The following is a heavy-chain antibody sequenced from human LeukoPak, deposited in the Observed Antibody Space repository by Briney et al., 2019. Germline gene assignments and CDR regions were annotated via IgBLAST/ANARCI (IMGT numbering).Heavy chain of an antibody. CDR2: ISYDGSNK. D-gene: IGHD3-22*01. V-gene: IGHV3-30*01. Sequence: GSLRLSCAASGFAFSSSAMHWVRQAPGKGLEWVAVISYDGSNKYYADSVKGRFTISRDNSKNTLYLQMNSLRAEDTAVYYCARDLLYDSSGYFSNAFDIWGQGTMVTVSS. J-gene: IGHJ3*02. CDR3: ARDLLYDSSGYFSNAFDI. CDR1: GFAFSSSA.